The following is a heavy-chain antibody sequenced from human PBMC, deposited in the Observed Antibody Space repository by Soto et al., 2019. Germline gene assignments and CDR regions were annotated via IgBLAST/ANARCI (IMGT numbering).Heavy chain of an antibody. Sequence: EVQRLESGGGLVQPGGSLRLSCAASGFTFSNYAMNWVRQAPGKGLEWVSTISSSSGSTYYADSVKGRFTISRDNSKNFLYLQMTSLRGDDTAVYYCAKVGSERYSGQHSDYWGQGTLVTISS. CDR3: AKVGSERYSGQHSDY. D-gene: IGHD5-12*01. CDR1: GFTFSNYA. V-gene: IGHV3-23*01. J-gene: IGHJ4*02. CDR2: ISSSSGST.